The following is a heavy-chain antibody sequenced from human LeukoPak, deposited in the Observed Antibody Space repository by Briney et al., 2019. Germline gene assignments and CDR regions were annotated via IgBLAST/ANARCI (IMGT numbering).Heavy chain of an antibody. D-gene: IGHD1-26*01. Sequence: KPGGSLRLSCAASGFTFSNAWMSWVRQAPGKGLEWVGRIKSKTDGGTTDYAAPVKGRFTISRDDSKNTLYLQMNSLKTGDTAVCYCTTAQSIVGATIRVYWGQGTLVTVSS. CDR2: IKSKTDGGTT. CDR3: TTAQSIVGATIRVY. V-gene: IGHV3-15*01. CDR1: GFTFSNAW. J-gene: IGHJ4*02.